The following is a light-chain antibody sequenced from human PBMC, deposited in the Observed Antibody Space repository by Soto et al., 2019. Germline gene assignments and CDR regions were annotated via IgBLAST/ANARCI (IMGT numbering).Light chain of an antibody. J-gene: IGKJ2*01. Sequence: IQLTQSPPSLSASVGDRVTITCRASQGISSYLAWYQQKPGKAPKFLIYAASTLQRGVPSRFSDSGSGTNFTLTISSLQPEDFATCFCQQLNIYPPTFGQGTDLQIK. V-gene: IGKV1-9*01. CDR3: QQLNIYPPT. CDR1: QGISSY. CDR2: AAS.